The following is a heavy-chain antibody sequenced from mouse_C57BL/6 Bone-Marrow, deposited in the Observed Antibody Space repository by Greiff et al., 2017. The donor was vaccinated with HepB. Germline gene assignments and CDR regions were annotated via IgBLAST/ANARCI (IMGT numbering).Heavy chain of an antibody. CDR1: GYTFTSYG. CDR3: ARERRRVPIAY. V-gene: IGHV1-81*01. CDR2: IYPRSGNT. Sequence: VKLVESGAELARPGASVKLSCKASGYTFTSYGISWVKQRTGQGLEWIGEIYPRSGNTYYNEKFKGKATLTADKSSSTAYMELRSLTSEDSAVYFCARERRRVPIAYWGQGTLVTVSA. J-gene: IGHJ3*01.